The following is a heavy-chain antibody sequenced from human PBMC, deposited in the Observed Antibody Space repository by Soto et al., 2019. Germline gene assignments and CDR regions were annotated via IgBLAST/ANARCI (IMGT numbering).Heavy chain of an antibody. J-gene: IGHJ6*02. CDR2: ISHSGST. D-gene: IGHD3-10*01. Sequence: SETLSLTCTVYGGSISDDYWSWIRQPPGKGLEWIGHISHSGSTNYNPSLKSRVTISVDTSKRQFSLKLSSVTAADTAVYYCSREARGVISGMDVWGQGTTVTVSS. V-gene: IGHV4-59*01. CDR3: SREARGVISGMDV. CDR1: GGSISDDY.